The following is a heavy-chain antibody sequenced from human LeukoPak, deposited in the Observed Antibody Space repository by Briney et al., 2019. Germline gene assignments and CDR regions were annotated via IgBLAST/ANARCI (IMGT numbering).Heavy chain of an antibody. CDR3: ATSYYYDSSGYYYVDY. J-gene: IGHJ4*02. CDR2: IIPILGIA. D-gene: IGHD3-22*01. CDR1: GGTFSSYA. Sequence: GASVKVSFKASGGTFSSYAISWVRQAPGQGLEWMGRIIPILGIANYAQKFQGRVTITADKSTSTAYMELSSLRSEDTAVYYCATSYYYDSSGYYYVDYWGQGTLVTVSS. V-gene: IGHV1-69*04.